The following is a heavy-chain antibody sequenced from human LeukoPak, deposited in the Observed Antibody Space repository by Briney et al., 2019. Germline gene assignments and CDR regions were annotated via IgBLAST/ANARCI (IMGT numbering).Heavy chain of an antibody. D-gene: IGHD6-13*01. CDR3: ARAPGIAAS. CDR1: GFTFGSSA. Sequence: GGSLRLSCAASGFTFGSSAMSWVRQAPGKGLEWVSVIYSGGSTYYADSVKGRFTISRDNSKNTLYLQMNSLRAEDTAVYYCARAPGIAASWGQGTLVTVSS. V-gene: IGHV3-66*01. CDR2: IYSGGST. J-gene: IGHJ5*02.